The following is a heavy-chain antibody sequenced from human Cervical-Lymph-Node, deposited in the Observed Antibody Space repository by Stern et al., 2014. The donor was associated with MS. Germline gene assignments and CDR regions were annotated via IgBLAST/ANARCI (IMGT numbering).Heavy chain of an antibody. V-gene: IGHV1-24*01. CDR2: FDPVDGET. Sequence: QVQLVQSGAEVKKPGASVKVSCKVSGYTLTGLSMNWVRQAPGKGLEWMGSFDPVDGETIYAQKFQGRVTMTEDTSADTAYMELNSLRSEDTAVYYCATDRPFEVVIYALDIWGQGTMVTVSS. D-gene: IGHD3-3*01. CDR1: GYTLTGLS. J-gene: IGHJ3*02. CDR3: ATDRPFEVVIYALDI.